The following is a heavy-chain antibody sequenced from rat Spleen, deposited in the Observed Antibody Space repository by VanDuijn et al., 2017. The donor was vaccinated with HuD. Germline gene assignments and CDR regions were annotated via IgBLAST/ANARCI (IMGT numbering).Heavy chain of an antibody. CDR2: INTGSGRA. V-gene: IGHV1-47*01. CDR3: ARDRFDSNWFAY. D-gene: IGHD1-1*01. J-gene: IGHJ3*01. Sequence: QGQLQQSGAELVKPGTSVKLSCKASGYTITSNHMNWIKQTTGQGLEFIGYINTGSGRANYNEKYKGKATLTVDKSSSTAFMQLSSLTPDDSAVYYCARDRFDSNWFAYWGQGTLVTVSS. CDR1: GYTITSNH.